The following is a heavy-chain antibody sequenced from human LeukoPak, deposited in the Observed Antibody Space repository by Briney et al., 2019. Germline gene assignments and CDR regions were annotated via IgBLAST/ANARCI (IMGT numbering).Heavy chain of an antibody. CDR2: INHSGST. CDR1: GGSFSGYY. V-gene: IGHV4-34*01. D-gene: IGHD3-3*01. CDR3: ARLEWFPHWFDP. Sequence: PSETLSLTCAVYGGSFSGYYWSWIRQPPGKGLEWIGEINHSGSTNYNPSLKSRVTISVDTSKNQFSLKLSSVTAADTAVYYCARLEWFPHWFDPWGQGTLVTVSS. J-gene: IGHJ5*02.